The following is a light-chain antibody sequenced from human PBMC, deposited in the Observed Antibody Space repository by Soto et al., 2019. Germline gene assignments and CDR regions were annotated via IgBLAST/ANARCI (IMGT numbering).Light chain of an antibody. CDR1: QSVISN. Sequence: EIVMTQSPATLSVSPGERATLSCRASQSVISNLAWYQQKPGQAPRLLIYGASSRATGIPDRFSGSGSGTDFTLTISRLEPEDFAVYYCQQYGSSPATFGQGTKVDIK. V-gene: IGKV3-20*01. CDR3: QQYGSSPAT. CDR2: GAS. J-gene: IGKJ1*01.